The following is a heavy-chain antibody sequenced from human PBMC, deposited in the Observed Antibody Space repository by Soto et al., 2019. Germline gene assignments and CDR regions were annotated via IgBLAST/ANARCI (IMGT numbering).Heavy chain of an antibody. CDR1: GYTFTSYY. V-gene: IGHV1-46*01. CDR3: ASTGQLVPNYYYGMDV. CDR2: INPSGGST. J-gene: IGHJ6*02. Sequence: ASVKVSCKASGYTFTSYYMHWVRHAPGKGLEWMGIINPSGGSTSYAQKFQGRVTMTRDTSTSTVYMELSSLRSEDTAVYYCASTGQLVPNYYYGMDVWGQGTTVTVSS. D-gene: IGHD6-6*01.